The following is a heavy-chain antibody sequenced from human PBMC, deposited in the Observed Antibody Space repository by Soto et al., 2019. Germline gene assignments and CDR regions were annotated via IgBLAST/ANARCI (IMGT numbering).Heavy chain of an antibody. J-gene: IGHJ3*02. CDR1: GFTFSSSW. V-gene: IGHV3-74*01. CDR2: MNNDGSYI. CDR3: VRGGYMHACDI. D-gene: IGHD6-13*01. Sequence: EVQLVESGGGLVQPGGSLRLSCAASGFTFSSSWISWVGKAPGRGLEWVSHMNNDGSYIIYAESVKGRFTFSRDNAKNTLYLQMNSLRAEDTAVYYCVRGGYMHACDIWGQGTMVTVSS.